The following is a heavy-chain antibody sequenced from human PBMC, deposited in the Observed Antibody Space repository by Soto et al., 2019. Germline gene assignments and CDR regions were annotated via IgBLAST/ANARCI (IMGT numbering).Heavy chain of an antibody. CDR2: IYSGGAT. CDR3: ARGKGGSRRFDP. V-gene: IGHV3-53*02. Sequence: EVQLVETGGGLIQPGGSLRLSCEVSGFIVSNNYITWIRQAPGRGLEWVSIIYSGGATYYADSVKGRFTISRDNSKNTVYLQMNNLRAEDTAVYYCARGKGGSRRFDPWGQGTLVTVSS. J-gene: IGHJ5*02. D-gene: IGHD3-16*01. CDR1: GFIVSNNY.